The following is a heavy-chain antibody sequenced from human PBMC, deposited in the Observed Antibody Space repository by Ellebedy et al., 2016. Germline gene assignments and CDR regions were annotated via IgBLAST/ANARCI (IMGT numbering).Heavy chain of an antibody. D-gene: IGHD4-17*01. J-gene: IGHJ4*02. V-gene: IGHV3-23*01. Sequence: GGSLRLSXVASGFAFRNFFMTWVRQAPGGGLEWVSTISGGGDITVSADSVKGRFTISRDNSRNTLYLQMNSLRAEDTSVYYCYYGHYSGSWGQGTLVTVSS. CDR1: GFAFRNFF. CDR3: YYGHYSGS. CDR2: ISGGGDIT.